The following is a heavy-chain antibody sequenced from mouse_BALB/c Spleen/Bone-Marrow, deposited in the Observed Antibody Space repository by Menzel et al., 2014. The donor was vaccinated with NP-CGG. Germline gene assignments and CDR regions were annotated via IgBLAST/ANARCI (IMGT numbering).Heavy chain of an antibody. CDR3: ARYRYGWYIDV. J-gene: IGHJ1*01. Sequence: VQLQQPKAEPVLPGASDKLSCTASGFNIKDTYMHWGKQRPEQGLESIGRIDPANGNTKYDPKFQAKATVTADTSSNTAFLQLTSLASYAPAVYYCARYRYGWYIDVWGAGTTVTVP. CDR1: GFNIKDTY. D-gene: IGHD2-14*01. V-gene: IGHV14-3*02. CDR2: IDPANGNT.